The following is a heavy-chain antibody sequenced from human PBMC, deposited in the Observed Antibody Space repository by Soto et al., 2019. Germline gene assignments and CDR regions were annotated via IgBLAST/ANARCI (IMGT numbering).Heavy chain of an antibody. J-gene: IGHJ4*02. CDR1: GFTFSNRA. V-gene: IGHV3-23*01. CDR3: AKDRTAAARKFDY. CDR2: ISTAVGAT. Sequence: GGSLRLSCAVSGFTFSNRAMSWVRQAPGKGLEWVSAISTAVGATYYADSVKGRFTISRDDSNNTLFLQMNSLRAEDTAVYYCAKDRTAAARKFDYWGQGTLVTVSS. D-gene: IGHD6-13*01.